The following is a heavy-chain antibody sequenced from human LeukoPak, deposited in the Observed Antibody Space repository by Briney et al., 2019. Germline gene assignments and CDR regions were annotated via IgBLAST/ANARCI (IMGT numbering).Heavy chain of an antibody. CDR2: INPDGGGT. Sequence: ASVKVSCKASGYTFTDYYIHWVRQAPGQGLEWMGRINPDGGGTNDAQKLQGRVTMTTDTSTSTAYMELRSLRSDDTAVYYCARDHPTTYCSGGSCYSSYYYYYGMDVWGQGTTVTVSS. CDR1: GYTFTDYY. CDR3: ARDHPTTYCSGGSCYSSYYYYYGMDV. J-gene: IGHJ6*02. V-gene: IGHV1-2*06. D-gene: IGHD2-15*01.